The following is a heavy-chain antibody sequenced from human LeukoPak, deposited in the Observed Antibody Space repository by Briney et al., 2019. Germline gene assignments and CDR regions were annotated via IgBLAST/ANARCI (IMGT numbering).Heavy chain of an antibody. Sequence: ASVKVSCKASGYTFTSYGNSWVRQPPGQGPPWIGWISAYNGNTNYAQKLQGRVTMTTDTSTSTAYMELRSLRSDDTAVYYCARQGGLLWFGESRNYYFDYWGQGTLVTVSS. CDR1: GYTFTSYG. J-gene: IGHJ4*02. V-gene: IGHV1-18*01. CDR2: ISAYNGNT. D-gene: IGHD3-10*01. CDR3: ARQGGLLWFGESRNYYFDY.